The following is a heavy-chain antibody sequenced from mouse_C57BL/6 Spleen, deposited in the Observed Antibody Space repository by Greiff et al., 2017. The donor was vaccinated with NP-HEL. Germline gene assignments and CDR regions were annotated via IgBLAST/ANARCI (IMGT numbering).Heavy chain of an antibody. CDR1: GYTFTSYW. CDR2: IDPSDSYT. V-gene: IGHV1-69*01. Sequence: VQLQQPGAELVMPGASVKLSCKASGYTFTSYWMHWVKQRPGQGLEWIGEIDPSDSYTNYNQKFKGKSTLTVDKSSSTAYMQLSSLTSEDSAVYYCARAMIKNAMDYWGQGTSVTVSS. D-gene: IGHD2-4*01. J-gene: IGHJ4*01. CDR3: ARAMIKNAMDY.